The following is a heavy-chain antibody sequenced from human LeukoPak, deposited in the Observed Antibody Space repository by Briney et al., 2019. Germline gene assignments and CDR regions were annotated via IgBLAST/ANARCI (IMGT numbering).Heavy chain of an antibody. CDR3: ARERYCSSTSCPHGDLDY. CDR1: GFTFSSYE. D-gene: IGHD2-2*01. Sequence: GGSLRLSCAASGFTFSSYEMDWVRQAPGKGLEWVSYIGVSGSTMYYAESVKGRFTISRDNAKNSLYLQMNSLRAEDTAVYYCARERYCSSTSCPHGDLDYWGQGTLDSVSS. J-gene: IGHJ4*02. V-gene: IGHV3-48*03. CDR2: IGVSGSTM.